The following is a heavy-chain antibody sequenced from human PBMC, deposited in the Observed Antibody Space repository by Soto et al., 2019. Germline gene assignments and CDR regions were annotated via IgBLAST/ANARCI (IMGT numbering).Heavy chain of an antibody. CDR1: GYTFTGYY. CDR2: INPNSGGT. V-gene: IGHV1-2*04. CDR3: ARKAVAVTPLNDGMDV. J-gene: IGHJ6*02. Sequence: ASVKVSCKASGYTFTGYYMHWVRQAPGQGLEWIGWINPNSGGTNYAQKFQGWVTMTRDTSISTAYMELSRLRSDDTAVYYCARKAVAVTPLNDGMDVWGQGTTVTVSS. D-gene: IGHD6-19*01.